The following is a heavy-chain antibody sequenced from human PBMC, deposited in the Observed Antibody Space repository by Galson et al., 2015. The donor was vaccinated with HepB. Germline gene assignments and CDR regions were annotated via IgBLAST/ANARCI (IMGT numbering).Heavy chain of an antibody. J-gene: IGHJ4*02. Sequence: QSGAEVKKPGESLKISCKGSGYRFTRDGIGWGGRMPGKGREGRGSTYPDDPDTGYSPSFQGQVTISVDKSIRTAYLQWSSLKASDTAMYYCARRGGYSGCFDYWGQGTPVTVSS. D-gene: IGHD5-12*01. V-gene: IGHV5-51*01. CDR1: GYRFTRDG. CDR2: TYPDDPDT. CDR3: ARRGGYSGCFDY.